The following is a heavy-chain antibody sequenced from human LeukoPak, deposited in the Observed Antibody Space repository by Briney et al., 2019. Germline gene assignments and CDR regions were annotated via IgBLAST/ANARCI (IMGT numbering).Heavy chain of an antibody. Sequence: SETLSLTCTVSGGSISSYYWSWIRKPPGKGLEWIGFIYYSGNTNYKPSLKSRVTISIDTSKNQFSLKLSSVTAVDTAVYYCARGPTYYYGSGYANWFDPWGQGTLVTVSS. CDR3: ARGPTYYYGSGYANWFDP. D-gene: IGHD3-10*01. J-gene: IGHJ5*02. V-gene: IGHV4-59*01. CDR2: IYYSGNT. CDR1: GGSISSYY.